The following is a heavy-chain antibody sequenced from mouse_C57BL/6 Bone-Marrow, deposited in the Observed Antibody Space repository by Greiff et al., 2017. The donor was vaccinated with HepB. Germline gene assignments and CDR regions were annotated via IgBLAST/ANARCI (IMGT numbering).Heavy chain of an antibody. Sequence: QVQLQQSGPELVKPGASVKISCKASGYTFTDYYINWVKQRPGQGLEWIGWIFPGSGSTYYNEKFKGKATFTADTSSNTAYMQLSSLTTEDSAIYYCARWGDWYFDVWGTGTTVTVAS. CDR1: GYTFTDYY. CDR2: IFPGSGST. J-gene: IGHJ1*03. CDR3: ARWGDWYFDV. V-gene: IGHV1-75*01.